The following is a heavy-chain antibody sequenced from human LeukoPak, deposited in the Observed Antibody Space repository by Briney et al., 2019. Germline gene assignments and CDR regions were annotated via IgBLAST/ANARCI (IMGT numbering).Heavy chain of an antibody. CDR2: ISAYNSAYNGNT. V-gene: IGHV1-18*01. J-gene: IGHJ4*02. D-gene: IGHD3-10*01. CDR3: AREYGSGSYTGIDY. Sequence: ASVRVSCKASGYTFINYGINWVRQAPGQGLEWMGWISAYNSAYNGNTHYAQKLQGRVTMTTDTSTNTGYMELRSLRSDDTAVYYCAREYGSGSYTGIDYWGQGTLVTVSS. CDR1: GYTFINYG.